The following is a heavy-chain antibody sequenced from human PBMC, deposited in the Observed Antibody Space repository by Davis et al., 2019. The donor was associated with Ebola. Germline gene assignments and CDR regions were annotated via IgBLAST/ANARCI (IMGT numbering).Heavy chain of an antibody. V-gene: IGHV4-4*07. Sequence: PSETLSLTCTVSGGSISSYYWSWIRQPAGKGLEWIGHIYTSGSTNYNPSLKSRVTISVDTSKNQFSLKLSSVTAADTAVYYCARDLTVTPYYYGMDVWGQGTTVTVSS. CDR3: ARDLTVTPYYYGMDV. CDR1: GGSISSYY. J-gene: IGHJ6*02. CDR2: IYTSGST. D-gene: IGHD4-11*01.